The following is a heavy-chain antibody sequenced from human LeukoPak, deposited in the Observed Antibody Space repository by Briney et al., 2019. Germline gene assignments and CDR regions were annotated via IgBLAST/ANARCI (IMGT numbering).Heavy chain of an antibody. V-gene: IGHV4-39*07. D-gene: IGHD5-12*01. Sequence: SETLSLTCTVSGGSISTSNYYWGWIRQPPGKGLEWIGNIFYSGSTYYGPSLKSRLTISLDTSRNQFSLKLSSVTAADTAVYYCARGGRGPVPRRRKEYYFDYWGQGTLVTVSS. CDR1: GGSISTSNYY. CDR3: ARGGRGPVPRRRKEYYFDY. CDR2: IFYSGST. J-gene: IGHJ4*02.